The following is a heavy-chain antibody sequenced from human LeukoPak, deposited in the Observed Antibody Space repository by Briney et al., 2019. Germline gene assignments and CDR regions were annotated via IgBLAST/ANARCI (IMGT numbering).Heavy chain of an antibody. D-gene: IGHD6-6*01. Sequence: ASVKVSCKASGYTFTSYGISWVRQAPGQGLEWMGWISAYNGNTNYAQKLQGRVTMTRDMSTSTVYMELSSLRSEDTAVYYCARSVGYSSSGALDYWGQGTLVTVSS. V-gene: IGHV1-18*01. CDR3: ARSVGYSSSGALDY. CDR1: GYTFTSYG. CDR2: ISAYNGNT. J-gene: IGHJ4*02.